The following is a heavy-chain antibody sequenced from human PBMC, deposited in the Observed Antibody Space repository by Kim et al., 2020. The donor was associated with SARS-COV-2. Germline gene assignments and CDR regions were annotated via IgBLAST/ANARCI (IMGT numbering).Heavy chain of an antibody. J-gene: IGHJ4*02. CDR3: ARDPMEAAAADLSLRRRPSYFDY. Sequence: SETLSLTCTVSGGSISSSSYYWGWIRQPPGKGLEWIGSIYYSGSTYYNPSLKSRVTISVDTSKNQFSLKLSSVTAADTAVYYCARDPMEAAAADLSLRRRPSYFDYWGQGTLVTVSS. CDR2: IYYSGST. CDR1: GGSISSSSYY. V-gene: IGHV4-39*07. D-gene: IGHD6-13*01.